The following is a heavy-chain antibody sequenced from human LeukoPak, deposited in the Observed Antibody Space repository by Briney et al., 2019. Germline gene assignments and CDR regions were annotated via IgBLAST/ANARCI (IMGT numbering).Heavy chain of an antibody. D-gene: IGHD7-27*01. J-gene: IGHJ4*02. V-gene: IGHV3-33*06. Sequence: GGSLRLSCAASGFTFSSYWMSWVRQAPGKGLEWVAVIWYDGTNKYYADSVKGRFTISRDNSKNTLYLQMNSLRVEDTAVYYCAKALGFSPDYWGQGTLVTVSS. CDR3: AKALGFSPDY. CDR2: IWYDGTNK. CDR1: GFTFSSYW.